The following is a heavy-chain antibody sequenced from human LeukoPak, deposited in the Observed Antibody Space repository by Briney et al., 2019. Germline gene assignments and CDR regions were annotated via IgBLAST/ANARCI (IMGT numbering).Heavy chain of an antibody. CDR3: ARWRFGIAAAGTGFDY. CDR1: GGTFSSYA. V-gene: IGHV1-69*13. J-gene: IGHJ4*02. CDR2: IIPIFGTA. Sequence: ASVKVSCKASGGTFSSYAISWVRQAPGQGLEWMGGIIPIFGTANYAQKFQGRVTITADESTSTAYMELSSLRSEDTAVYYCARWRFGIAAAGTGFDYWGQGTLVTVYS. D-gene: IGHD6-13*01.